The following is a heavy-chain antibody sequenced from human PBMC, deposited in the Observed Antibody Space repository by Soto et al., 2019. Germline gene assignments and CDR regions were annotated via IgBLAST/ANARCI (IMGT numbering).Heavy chain of an antibody. D-gene: IGHD1-7*01. J-gene: IGHJ4*02. Sequence: GGSLRLSCAASGFTFSTYALSWVRQAPGKGLEWVSAISANGQGIYYAGSVRGRFTISRDNSKNTIFLHMDSLRAEDTAVYYCAKDRNYPRDQFHYWGQGTLVTVSS. CDR3: AKDRNYPRDQFHY. CDR1: GFTFSTYA. CDR2: ISANGQGI. V-gene: IGHV3-23*01.